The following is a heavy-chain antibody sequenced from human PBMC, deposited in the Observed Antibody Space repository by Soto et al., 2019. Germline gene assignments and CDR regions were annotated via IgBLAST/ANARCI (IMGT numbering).Heavy chain of an antibody. Sequence: PSETLSLTCTVSGSSISTYYWSWMRQPPGKGLEWIGYIYYSGSTNSNPSLKSRVTISEDTSKNQLSLKLSSVTAADTAVYYCARDAGGRGNGAFDIWGQGTMVTV. CDR1: GSSISTYY. V-gene: IGHV4-59*01. CDR2: IYYSGST. D-gene: IGHD3-16*01. J-gene: IGHJ3*02. CDR3: ARDAGGRGNGAFDI.